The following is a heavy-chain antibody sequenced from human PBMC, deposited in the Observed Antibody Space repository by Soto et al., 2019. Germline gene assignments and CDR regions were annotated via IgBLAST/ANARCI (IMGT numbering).Heavy chain of an antibody. Sequence: GESRKISCKISGYSFTSYWIGWVRQMPGKGLEWMGIIYPGDSDTRYSPSFQGQVTISADRSISAAYLQWSSLQASDTAIYYCARRYYYDSRGYFFDYWGQGTLVTVSS. CDR1: GYSFTSYW. CDR3: ARRYYYDSRGYFFDY. V-gene: IGHV5-51*01. CDR2: IYPGDSDT. J-gene: IGHJ4*02. D-gene: IGHD3-22*01.